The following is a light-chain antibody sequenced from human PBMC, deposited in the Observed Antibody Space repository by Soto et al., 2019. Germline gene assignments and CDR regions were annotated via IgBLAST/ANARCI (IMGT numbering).Light chain of an antibody. CDR1: QGISSY. CDR2: AAS. J-gene: IGKJ4*01. CDR3: QQYYSYPLT. Sequence: AIRMTQSPSSFSASTGDRVTITCRASQGISSYLAWYQQKPGKAPKLLIYAASTLQSGVPSRFSGSGSWTDFTLAISCLQSEDFAPYYCQQYYSYPLTFGGGTKVEIK. V-gene: IGKV1-8*01.